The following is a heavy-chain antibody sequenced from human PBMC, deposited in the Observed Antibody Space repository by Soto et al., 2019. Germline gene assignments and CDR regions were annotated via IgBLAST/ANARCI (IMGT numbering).Heavy chain of an antibody. CDR1: GFTFSSYG. Sequence: QVQLVESGGGVVQPGRSLRLTCAASGFTFSSYGMTWVRRAPGKGLEWVAVIWYDGSNKYYADSVKGRFTISRDNSKNTLYLQMTSLRAEDTVVYYCAREYCGMDVWGQGTTVTVSS. V-gene: IGHV3-33*01. CDR2: IWYDGSNK. J-gene: IGHJ6*02. CDR3: AREYCGMDV.